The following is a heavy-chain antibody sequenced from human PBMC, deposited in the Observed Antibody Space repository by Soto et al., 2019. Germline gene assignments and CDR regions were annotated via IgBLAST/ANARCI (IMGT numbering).Heavy chain of an antibody. J-gene: IGHJ4*02. D-gene: IGHD4-17*01. CDR2: ISSSSSTI. CDR3: ARTPDYGDYVFDY. CDR1: GFTFSSYS. V-gene: IGHV3-48*01. Sequence: EVQLVESGGGLVQPGGSLRLSCAAYGFTFSSYSMNWVRQAPGKGLEWVSYISSSSSTIYYADSVKGRFTISRDNAKNSLYLQMNSLRAEDTAVYYCARTPDYGDYVFDYWGQGTLVTVSS.